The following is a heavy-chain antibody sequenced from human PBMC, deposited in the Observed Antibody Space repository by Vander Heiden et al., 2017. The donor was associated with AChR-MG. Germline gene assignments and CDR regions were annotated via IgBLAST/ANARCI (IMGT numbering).Heavy chain of an antibody. V-gene: IGHV3-23*01. CDR1: GFTFSTYA. D-gene: IGHD3-16*01. Sequence: EVQLLESGGGLVQIGGSLRLSCAASGFTFSTYAMSWVRQAPGKGLEWVSGITGNGGGTYYADSVKGRFTISRDNSKNTLYLQMNSLRAEDTAVYYCATNPRGIGGKPDDYWGQGTLVTVSS. J-gene: IGHJ4*02. CDR3: ATNPRGIGGKPDDY. CDR2: ITGNGGGT.